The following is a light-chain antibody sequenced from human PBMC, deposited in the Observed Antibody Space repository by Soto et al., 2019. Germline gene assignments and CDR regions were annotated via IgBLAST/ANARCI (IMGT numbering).Light chain of an antibody. Sequence: DIQMTQSPSTLSASVGDRVTITCRASQSISSWLAWYQQKPGKAPKLLIHEASRLESGVPSRFSGSGSGTEFSLTISNLQPDDCATYYCQQYENYWTFGQGTKVDIK. V-gene: IGKV1-5*01. J-gene: IGKJ1*01. CDR3: QQYENYWT. CDR2: EAS. CDR1: QSISSW.